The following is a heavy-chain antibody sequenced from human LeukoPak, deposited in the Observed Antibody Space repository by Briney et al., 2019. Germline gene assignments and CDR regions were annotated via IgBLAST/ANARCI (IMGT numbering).Heavy chain of an antibody. V-gene: IGHV3-23*01. D-gene: IGHD2-21*02. CDR2: IRGSGTNT. CDR1: GFSFGSNP. J-gene: IGHJ4*02. Sequence: GGSPSLSCVASGFSFGSNPMSWVRQAAGKGLGWVSAIRGSGTNTFYADSVKGRFAISRDNSKNTLYMQMNSLRAEDSAVYYCAQGGRYCGGDCFFYFDNWGQGTLVTVSS. CDR3: AQGGRYCGGDCFFYFDN.